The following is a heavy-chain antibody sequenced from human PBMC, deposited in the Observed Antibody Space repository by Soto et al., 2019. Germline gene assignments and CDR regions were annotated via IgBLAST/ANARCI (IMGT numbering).Heavy chain of an antibody. Sequence: ASVKVSCKASGGTFSSYAISWVRQAPGQGLEWMGGIIPIFGTANYAQKFQGRVTITADESTSTAYMELSSRRSEDTAVYYCARGGYSSGWNYYYGMDGWGQGTMVTVSS. CDR2: IIPIFGTA. V-gene: IGHV1-69*13. J-gene: IGHJ6*02. CDR3: ARGGYSSGWNYYYGMDG. CDR1: GGTFSSYA. D-gene: IGHD6-19*01.